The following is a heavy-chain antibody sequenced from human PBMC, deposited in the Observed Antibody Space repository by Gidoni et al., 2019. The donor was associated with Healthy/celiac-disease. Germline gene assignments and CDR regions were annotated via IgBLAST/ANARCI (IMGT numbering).Heavy chain of an antibody. CDR2: IYYSGST. V-gene: IGHV4-39*01. CDR1: GGSISSSSYY. Sequence: QLQLQESGPGLVKPSETLSLTCTVSGGSISSSSYYWGWIRQPSGKGRGWIGSIYYSGSTYYNPSLKSRVTISVDTSKNQFSLKLSSVTAADTAVYYCARLTMSSGWSRDAFDIWGQGTMVTVSS. J-gene: IGHJ3*02. CDR3: ARLTMSSGWSRDAFDI. D-gene: IGHD6-19*01.